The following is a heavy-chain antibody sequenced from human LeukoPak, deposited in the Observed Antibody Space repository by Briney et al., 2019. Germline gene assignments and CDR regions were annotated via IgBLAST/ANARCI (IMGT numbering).Heavy chain of an antibody. CDR3: VRGGAVAGRFEA. CDR2: MKEDGSDV. V-gene: IGHV3-7*01. Sequence: PGGSLRLSCAASGFPFNSQTMSWVRLAPGKGLEWVAKMKEDGSDVKYVDSVRGRFTISRDNAKDSLFLEMNSLRDDDTAVYYCVRGGAVAGRFEAWGQGTQVTVSS. D-gene: IGHD6-19*01. J-gene: IGHJ5*02. CDR1: GFPFNSQT.